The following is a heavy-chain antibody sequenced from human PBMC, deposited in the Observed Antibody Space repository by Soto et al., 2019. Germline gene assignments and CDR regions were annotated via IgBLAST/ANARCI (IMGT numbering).Heavy chain of an antibody. CDR3: ARGGERITIFGVVIRPYYYGMDV. Sequence: SETLSLTCAVYGGSFSGYYWSWIRQPPGKGLEWIGEINHSGSTNYNPSLKSRVTISVDTSKNQFSLKLSSVTAADTVVYYCARGGERITIFGVVIRPYYYGMDVWGQGTTVTVSS. CDR1: GGSFSGYY. CDR2: INHSGST. D-gene: IGHD3-3*01. V-gene: IGHV4-34*01. J-gene: IGHJ6*02.